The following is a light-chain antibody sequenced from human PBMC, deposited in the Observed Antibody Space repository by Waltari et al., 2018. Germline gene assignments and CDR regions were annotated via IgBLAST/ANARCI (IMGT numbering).Light chain of an antibody. V-gene: IGKV1-6*01. CDR3: LQDHTYPLT. Sequence: AIQMTQSPSSLSASVGDRVTISCRASQGINTDLGWYQQKPGRAPKLLISGASTLQSGVPSSFSGSGSGTVFTLTISSLQPDDFTTYFCLQDHTYPLTFGQGTKVDI. CDR2: GAS. CDR1: QGINTD. J-gene: IGKJ1*01.